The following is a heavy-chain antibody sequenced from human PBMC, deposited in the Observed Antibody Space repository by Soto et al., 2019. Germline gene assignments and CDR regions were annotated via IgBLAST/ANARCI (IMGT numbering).Heavy chain of an antibody. CDR2: IYISGAT. Sequence: PGGALRLSCAASGLTVTSNYLTWVRQAPGKGLEWVSVIYISGATYYPDSVRGRFTASRDYSHNTLYLQMDSLRVEDTAVYYCARDSGMIRGSYGVDVWGPGTTVTVSS. J-gene: IGHJ6*02. D-gene: IGHD3-10*01. CDR3: ARDSGMIRGSYGVDV. CDR1: GLTVTSNY. V-gene: IGHV3-53*01.